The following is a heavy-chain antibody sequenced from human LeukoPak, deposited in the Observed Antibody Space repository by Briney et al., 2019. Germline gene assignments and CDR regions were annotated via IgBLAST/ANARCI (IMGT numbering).Heavy chain of an antibody. Sequence: SETLSLTCTVSGGSISSSSYYWGWIRQPPGKGLEWIGSIYYSGSTYYNPSLKSRVTISVDTSKNQFSLKLSSVTAADTAVYDCARRLESGSFDAFDIWGQGTMVTVSS. V-gene: IGHV4-39*01. CDR3: ARRLESGSFDAFDI. CDR1: GGSISSSSYY. D-gene: IGHD1-26*01. J-gene: IGHJ3*02. CDR2: IYYSGST.